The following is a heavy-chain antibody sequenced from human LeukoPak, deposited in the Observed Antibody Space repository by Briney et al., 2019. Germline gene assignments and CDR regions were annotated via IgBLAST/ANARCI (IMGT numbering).Heavy chain of an antibody. D-gene: IGHD3-10*01. V-gene: IGHV3-30*18. CDR2: ISYDGSNK. J-gene: IGHJ4*02. CDR1: GFTFSSYG. Sequence: GGSLRLSCAASGFTFSSYGMHWVRQAPGKGLEWVAVISYDGSNKYYADSVKGRFTISRDNSKNTLYLQMNSLRAEDTAVYYCAKDGKMVRGVLYYFDYWGQGTLVTVSS. CDR3: AKDGKMVRGVLYYFDY.